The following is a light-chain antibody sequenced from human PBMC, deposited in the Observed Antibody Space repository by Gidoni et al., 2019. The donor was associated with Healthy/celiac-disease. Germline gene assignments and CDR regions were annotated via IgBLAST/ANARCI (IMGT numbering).Light chain of an antibody. CDR2: GAA. Sequence: EIVMTQSPATLSVSPGERATLSCRASQSVSSNLAWYQQKPGQAPRLLIYGAATRATGIPARVSGSGSGKESTLTISSLQSEDFAVYYCQQYNNWPPWTFGQGTKVEIK. CDR3: QQYNNWPPWT. V-gene: IGKV3-15*01. CDR1: QSVSSN. J-gene: IGKJ1*01.